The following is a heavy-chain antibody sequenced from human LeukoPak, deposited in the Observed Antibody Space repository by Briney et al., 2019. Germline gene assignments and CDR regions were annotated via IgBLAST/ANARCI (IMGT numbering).Heavy chain of an antibody. CDR1: GFTFSSYA. J-gene: IGHJ4*02. D-gene: IGHD2-21*02. V-gene: IGHV3-23*01. CDR3: ARGSKKHIVVVTAIPPFDY. CDR2: ISGSGGST. Sequence: GGSLRLSCAASGFTFSSYAMSWVRQAPGKGLEWVSAISGSGGSTYYADSVKGRFTISRDNSKNTLYLQMNSLRAEDTAVYYRARGSKKHIVVVTAIPPFDYWGQGTLVTVSS.